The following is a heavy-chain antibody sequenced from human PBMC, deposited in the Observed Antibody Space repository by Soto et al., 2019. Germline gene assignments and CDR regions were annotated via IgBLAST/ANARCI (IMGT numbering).Heavy chain of an antibody. J-gene: IGHJ6*02. CDR2: IIPIFGTA. D-gene: IGHD5-12*01. V-gene: IGHV1-69*13. CDR1: GGTLSSYA. CDR3: ARDREMATSSDGMDV. Sequence: SVKGSCKASGGTLSSYAISWVRQAPGQGLEWMGGIIPIFGTANYAQKFQGRVTIIADESTSTAYMELSSLRSEDTAVYYCARDREMATSSDGMDVWGQGTTVTVSS.